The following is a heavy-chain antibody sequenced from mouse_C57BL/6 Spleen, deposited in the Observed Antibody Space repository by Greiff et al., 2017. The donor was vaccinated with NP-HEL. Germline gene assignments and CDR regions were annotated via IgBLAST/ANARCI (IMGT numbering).Heavy chain of an antibody. J-gene: IGHJ3*01. Sequence: VQLQQSGAELVRPGASVTLSCKASGYTFTDYEMHWVKQTPVHGLEWIGAIDPETGGTAYNQKFKGKAILTADKSSSTAYMELRSLTSEDSAVYYCTRRGYDGYYGFAYWGQGTLVTVSA. CDR3: TRRGYDGYYGFAY. CDR2: IDPETGGT. V-gene: IGHV1-15*01. CDR1: GYTFTDYE. D-gene: IGHD2-3*01.